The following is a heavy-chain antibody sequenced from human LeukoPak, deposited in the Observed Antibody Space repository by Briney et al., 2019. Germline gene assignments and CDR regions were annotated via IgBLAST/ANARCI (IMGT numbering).Heavy chain of an antibody. Sequence: SETQSLTCTVSGGSISSYYWSWIRQPPGRGLEWIGYTYTSGSTNYNPSLKSRVAISVDTSKNQFSLKLSSVTAADTAVYYCARHHSNYDFWSGYYPYFDYWGQGTLVTVSS. D-gene: IGHD3-3*01. J-gene: IGHJ4*02. V-gene: IGHV4-4*09. CDR3: ARHHSNYDFWSGYYPYFDY. CDR1: GGSISSYY. CDR2: TYTSGST.